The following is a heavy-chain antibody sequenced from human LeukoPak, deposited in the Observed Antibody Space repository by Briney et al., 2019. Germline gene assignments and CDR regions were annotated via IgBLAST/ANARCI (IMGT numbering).Heavy chain of an antibody. D-gene: IGHD3-3*01. CDR2: IKEDGTET. Sequence: GGSLRLSCAASGFMFSSNWMSWVRLAPGKGLEWVANIKEDGTETYYVDSVKGRFTISRDNSKNTLHLQMISLRAEDTAVYYCAKDLGGSGDFWSGYYDYYFYGMDVWGQGTTVTVSS. J-gene: IGHJ6*02. CDR3: AKDLGGSGDFWSGYYDYYFYGMDV. CDR1: GFMFSSNW. V-gene: IGHV3-7*01.